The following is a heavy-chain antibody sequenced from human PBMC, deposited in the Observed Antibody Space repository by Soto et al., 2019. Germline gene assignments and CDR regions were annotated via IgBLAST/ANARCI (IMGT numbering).Heavy chain of an antibody. CDR3: ARVTRGYDFWSGYSSYFFDY. CDR2: IYHSGST. V-gene: IGHV4-4*02. D-gene: IGHD3-3*01. Sequence: PSETLSITCAVSGGSVCSSNWGSWVRPPPGKGLEWIGEIYHSGSTNYNPSLKSRVTISVDKSKNQFSLKLSSVTAADTAVYYCARVTRGYDFWSGYSSYFFDYWGQGTLVTVSS. CDR1: GGSVCSSNW. J-gene: IGHJ4*02.